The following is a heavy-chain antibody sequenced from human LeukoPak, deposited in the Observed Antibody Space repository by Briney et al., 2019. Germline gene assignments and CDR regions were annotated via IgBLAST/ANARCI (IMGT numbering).Heavy chain of an antibody. CDR1: GFTFSSHA. J-gene: IGHJ4*02. CDR3: AKVKGGSYYFDY. V-gene: IGHV3-23*01. CDR2: ISGSDGST. Sequence: QPGGPLRLSCAASGFTFSSHAMSCVRQAPGKGLEWVSAISGSDGSTYYAHSEKGRFTIYRDNSKNTLYLQMNSLRAEDTAVYYCAKVKGGSYYFDYWGQGTLVTVSS. D-gene: IGHD1-26*01.